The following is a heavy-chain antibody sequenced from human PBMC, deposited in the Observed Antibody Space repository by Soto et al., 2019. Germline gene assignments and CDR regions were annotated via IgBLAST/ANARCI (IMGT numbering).Heavy chain of an antibody. V-gene: IGHV1-3*01. J-gene: IGHJ3*02. Sequence: QVQLVQSGAEVKKPGASVKVSCKASGYTFTSYAMHWVRQAPGQRLEWMGWINAGNGNTKYSQKFQGRVTITRDTSASTAYMELSSLRSEDTAVYYCARFTKDSSSWYVEIDAFDIWGQGTMVTVSS. CDR2: INAGNGNT. CDR3: ARFTKDSSSWYVEIDAFDI. CDR1: GYTFTSYA. D-gene: IGHD6-13*01.